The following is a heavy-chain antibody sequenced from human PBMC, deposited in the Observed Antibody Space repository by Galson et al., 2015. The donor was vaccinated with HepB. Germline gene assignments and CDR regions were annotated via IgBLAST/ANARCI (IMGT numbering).Heavy chain of an antibody. CDR1: GYSFTSYW. CDR3: ARSPKYNYGQSLGY. V-gene: IGHV5-10-1*01. CDR2: IDPSDSYT. D-gene: IGHD5-18*01. Sequence: QSGAEVKKPGESLRISCKGSGYSFTSYWINWVRQMPGKGLELMGRIDPSDSYTKYSPSFQGHVTISADKSINTAYLQWSSLRASDTAMYYCARSPKYNYGQSLGYWGKGTLVSVPS. J-gene: IGHJ4*02.